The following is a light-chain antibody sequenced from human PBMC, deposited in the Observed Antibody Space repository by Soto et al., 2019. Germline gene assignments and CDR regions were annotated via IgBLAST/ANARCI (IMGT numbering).Light chain of an antibody. CDR1: QVTSRY. J-gene: IGKJ5*01. CDR2: GAS. V-gene: IGKV3-20*01. Sequence: ENVFTQSPGTLSLSPREKATPSSRTSQVTSRYLSWYQQRPGQAPRLLIYGASSRATGIPDRFSGSGSGTDFTLTISRLEPEDFAVYYCQQYSTSPISFGQGTRLEIK. CDR3: QQYSTSPIS.